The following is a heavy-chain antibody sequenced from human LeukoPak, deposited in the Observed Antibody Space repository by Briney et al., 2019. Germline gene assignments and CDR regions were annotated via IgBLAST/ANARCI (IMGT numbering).Heavy chain of an antibody. J-gene: IGHJ4*02. CDR2: IYHSGST. D-gene: IGHD6-19*01. Sequence: SETLSLTCAVSGGSISSSNWWSWVRQPPGKGLEWIGEIYHSGSTNYNPSLKSRVTISVDKSKNQFSLKLSSVTAADTAVYYCARVERSSSGWYLFHYFDYWGQGTLVTVSS. CDR1: GGSISSSNW. CDR3: ARVERSSSGWYLFHYFDY. V-gene: IGHV4-4*02.